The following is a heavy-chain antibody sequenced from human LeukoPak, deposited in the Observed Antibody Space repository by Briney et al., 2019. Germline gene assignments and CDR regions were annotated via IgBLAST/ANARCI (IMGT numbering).Heavy chain of an antibody. J-gene: IGHJ3*02. D-gene: IGHD3-22*01. Sequence: PSETLSLTCTVSGGSISSYYWSWIRQPAGKGLEWIGRIYTSGSTNYNPSLKSRVTMSVDTSKNQFSLKLNSVTAADTAVYYCARAPVDYYDSSGYDAFDIWGQGTMVTVSS. V-gene: IGHV4-4*07. CDR1: GGSISSYY. CDR2: IYTSGST. CDR3: ARAPVDYYDSSGYDAFDI.